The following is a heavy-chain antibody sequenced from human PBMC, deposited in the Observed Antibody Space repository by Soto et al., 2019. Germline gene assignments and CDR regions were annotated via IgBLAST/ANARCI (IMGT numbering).Heavy chain of an antibody. CDR2: IWYDGSNK. CDR3: ARVYSQGYSSSWFDGLDAFDI. V-gene: IGHV3-33*01. CDR1: GFTFSSYG. J-gene: IGHJ3*02. D-gene: IGHD6-13*01. Sequence: QVQLVESGGGVVQPGRSLRLSCAASGFTFSSYGMHWVRQAPGKGLEWVAVIWYDGSNKYYADSVKGRFTISRDNSKNTLYLQMTSLRAEDTAVYYCARVYSQGYSSSWFDGLDAFDIWGQGTMVTVSS.